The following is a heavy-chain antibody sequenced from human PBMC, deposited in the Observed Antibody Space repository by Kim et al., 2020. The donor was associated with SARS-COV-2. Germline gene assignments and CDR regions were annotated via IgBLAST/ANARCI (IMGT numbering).Heavy chain of an antibody. CDR3: AREGGGNYGMDV. Sequence: YYNPSLKSRDSIYVDTSKNQFSLKLSSVTAADTAVYYCAREGGGNYGMDVWGQGTTVTVSS. J-gene: IGHJ6*02. V-gene: IGHV4-39*02.